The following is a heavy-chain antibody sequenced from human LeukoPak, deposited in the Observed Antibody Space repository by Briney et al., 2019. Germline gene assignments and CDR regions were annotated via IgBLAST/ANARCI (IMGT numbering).Heavy chain of an antibody. Sequence: GASVKVSCKVSGYTLTELSMHWVRQAPGKGLEWMGGFDPEDGETIYAQKFQGRVTMTEDTSTDTAYMELSSLRSEDPAVYYCATGRAYSSSWRINYYYGMDVWGQGTTVTVSS. CDR1: GYTLTELS. D-gene: IGHD6-13*01. CDR3: ATGRAYSSSWRINYYYGMDV. V-gene: IGHV1-24*01. J-gene: IGHJ6*02. CDR2: FDPEDGET.